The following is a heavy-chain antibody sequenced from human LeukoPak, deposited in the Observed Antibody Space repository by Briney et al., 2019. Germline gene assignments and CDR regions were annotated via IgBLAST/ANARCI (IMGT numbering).Heavy chain of an antibody. CDR1: GFTFSDHY. Sequence: GGSLRLSCAASGFTFSDHYMGWVRQAPGKGLEWVGRTRNKANSYTTEYAASVKGRFTISRDDSKNSLYLQMNSLKTEDTAVYYCARGQGYFDYWGQGTLVTVSS. J-gene: IGHJ4*02. CDR3: ARGQGYFDY. V-gene: IGHV3-72*01. CDR2: TRNKANSYTT.